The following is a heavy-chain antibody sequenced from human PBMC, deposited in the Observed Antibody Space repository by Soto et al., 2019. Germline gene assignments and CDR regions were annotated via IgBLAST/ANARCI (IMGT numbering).Heavy chain of an antibody. Sequence: QVQLVQSGAEVKKPGSSVKVSCKASGGTFSSYAISWVRQAPGQGLEWMGGIIPIFGTANYAQKFQGRVTITGDESRSTGYMELRSLRSEDTAVYYCAVVEMATITLDYWGQGTLVTVSS. CDR2: IIPIFGTA. J-gene: IGHJ4*02. CDR1: GGTFSSYA. D-gene: IGHD5-12*01. CDR3: AVVEMATITLDY. V-gene: IGHV1-69*12.